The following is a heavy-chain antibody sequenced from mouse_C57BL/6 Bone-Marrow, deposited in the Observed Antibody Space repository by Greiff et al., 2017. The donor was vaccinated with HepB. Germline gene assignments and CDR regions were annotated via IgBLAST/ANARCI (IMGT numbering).Heavy chain of an antibody. CDR3: ARHEDYYDSREWYFDV. CDR1: GYTFTEYT. D-gene: IGHD2-4*01. J-gene: IGHJ1*03. V-gene: IGHV1-62-2*01. CDR2: FYPGSGSI. Sequence: VQLQQSGAELVKPGASVKLSCKASGYTFTEYTIHWVKQRSGQGLEWIGWFYPGSGSIKYNEKFKDKATLTADKSSSTVDMELSRLTSEDSAVYFCARHEDYYDSREWYFDVWGTGTTVTVSS.